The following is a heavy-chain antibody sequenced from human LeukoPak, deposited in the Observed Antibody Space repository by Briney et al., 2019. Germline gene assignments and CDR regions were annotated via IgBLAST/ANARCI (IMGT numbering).Heavy chain of an antibody. CDR2: ISAYNGNT. CDR3: ARDSVYCSSTSCYYY. V-gene: IGHV1-18*01. CDR1: GYTFTSYG. D-gene: IGHD2-2*01. J-gene: IGHJ4*02. Sequence: ASVKVSCKASGYTFTSYGISWVRQAPGQGLEWMGWISAYNGNTNYAQKLQGRVTMTTDTSTSTAYMELRSLRSDGTAVYYCARDSVYCSSTSCYYYWGQGTLVTVSS.